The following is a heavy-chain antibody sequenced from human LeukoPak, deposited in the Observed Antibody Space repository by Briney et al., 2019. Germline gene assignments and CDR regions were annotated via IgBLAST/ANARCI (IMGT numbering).Heavy chain of an antibody. CDR1: GFTVSSNY. J-gene: IGHJ4*02. CDR3: ARGLQGFDY. CDR2: IYADGST. Sequence: GGSLRLSCAASGFTVSSNYMSWVRQAPGKGLQWVSVIYADGSTFYAESVKGRFTISRDNSKNTLYLQMNSLRAEDTAVYYCARGLQGFDYWGQGTLVTVSS. V-gene: IGHV3-53*01.